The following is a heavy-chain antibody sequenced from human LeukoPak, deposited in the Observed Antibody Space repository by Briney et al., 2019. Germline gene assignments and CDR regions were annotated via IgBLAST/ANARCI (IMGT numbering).Heavy chain of an antibody. D-gene: IGHD3-3*01. V-gene: IGHV4-61*02. CDR3: ASSRLRFLEWLLTFDY. CDR2: IHTSGST. CDR1: GGSISSGTYF. Sequence: SQTLSLTCTVSGGSISSGTYFWSWIRQPAGKGLEWIGRIHTSGSTNYSPSLRSRVTISVDTSKNQFSLNLSSVTAADTAVYYCASSRLRFLEWLLTFDYWGQGTLVTVSS. J-gene: IGHJ4*02.